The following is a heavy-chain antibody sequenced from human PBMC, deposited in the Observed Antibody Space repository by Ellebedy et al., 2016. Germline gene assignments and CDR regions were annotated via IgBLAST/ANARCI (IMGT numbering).Heavy chain of an antibody. Sequence: GESLKISXAASGFTLTNYAMSWVRQAPGKGLEWVSGISASGDRTQYADFAKGRFTISRDNSKNTLYLQMNSLRAEDTAVYYCARDLQSTHMDVWGDGTTVTVSS. CDR2: ISASGDRT. J-gene: IGHJ6*03. CDR1: GFTLTNYA. D-gene: IGHD1-1*01. CDR3: ARDLQSTHMDV. V-gene: IGHV3-23*01.